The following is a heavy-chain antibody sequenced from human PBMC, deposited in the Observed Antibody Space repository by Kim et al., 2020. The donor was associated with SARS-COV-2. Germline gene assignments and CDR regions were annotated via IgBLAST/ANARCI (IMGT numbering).Heavy chain of an antibody. V-gene: IGHV3-15*01. CDR1: GFTFSNAW. D-gene: IGHD3-10*01. CDR2: IKSKTDGGTT. Sequence: GGSLRLSCAASGFTFSNAWMSWVRQAPGKGLEWVGRIKSKTDGGTTDYAAPVKGRFTISRDDSKNTLYLQMNSMKTEDTAVYYCTTAVPSMVRGVIGRHYYDGMDVWGQGTTVTVSS. J-gene: IGHJ6*02. CDR3: TTAVPSMVRGVIGRHYYDGMDV.